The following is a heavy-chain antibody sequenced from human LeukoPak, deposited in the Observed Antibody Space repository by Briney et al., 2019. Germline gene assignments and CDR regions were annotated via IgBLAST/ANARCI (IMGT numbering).Heavy chain of an antibody. CDR3: AKVSSGWPFGC. Sequence: GGSLRLSCAASGFTFSSYAMSWVRQAPGKGLEWVSAISGCGGSTYYAASVKGRVTISRDNSKNTLYLQMNSLRAEDTAVYYCAKVSSGWPFGCWGQGTLVTGSS. J-gene: IGHJ4*02. D-gene: IGHD6-19*01. CDR2: ISGCGGST. CDR1: GFTFSSYA. V-gene: IGHV3-23*01.